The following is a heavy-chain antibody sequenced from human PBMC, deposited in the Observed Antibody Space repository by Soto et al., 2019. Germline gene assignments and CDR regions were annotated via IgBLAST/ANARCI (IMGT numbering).Heavy chain of an antibody. CDR1: GYRFTTYG. CDR3: ARTSVGPSEDYFDH. CDR2: TSPNNGTT. D-gene: IGHD1-26*01. V-gene: IGHV1-18*01. Sequence: QVQLMQSRTEVKRPGASVTVSCKTSGYRFTTYGISWVRQAPGQGLECMGWTSPNNGTTKYAQKFQARVTMTTDKATTTVPMELRSLRSRDTAVYYCARTSVGPSEDYFDHWGQGTLVTVSS. J-gene: IGHJ4*02.